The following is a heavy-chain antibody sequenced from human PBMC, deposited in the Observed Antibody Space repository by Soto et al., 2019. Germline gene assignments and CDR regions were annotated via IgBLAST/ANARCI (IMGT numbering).Heavy chain of an antibody. CDR1: GFTFSSYA. CDR3: AGTLYSSSWPVYYYYGMDV. Sequence: QVQLVESGGGVVQPGRSLRLSCAASGFTFSSYAMHWVRQAPGKGLEWVAVISYDGSNKYYADSVKGRFTISRDNSKNTLYLQMNSLRAEDMAVYYCAGTLYSSSWPVYYYYGMDVWGQGTTVTVSS. D-gene: IGHD6-13*01. V-gene: IGHV3-30-3*01. CDR2: ISYDGSNK. J-gene: IGHJ6*02.